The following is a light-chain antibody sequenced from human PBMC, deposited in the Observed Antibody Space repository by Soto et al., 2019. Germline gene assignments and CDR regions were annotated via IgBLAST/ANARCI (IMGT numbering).Light chain of an antibody. CDR1: PSVTNY. CDR3: QERNIWPPVT. Sequence: EIVLTQSPATLSLSPGERATLSCRASPSVTNYLAWYQQKPGQAPRLVIYGAFNRATGIPARFSGSGSGTGFTLAISGLEPEDFAVDYCQERNIWPPVTFGQGTRLEI. CDR2: GAF. J-gene: IGKJ5*01. V-gene: IGKV3-11*01.